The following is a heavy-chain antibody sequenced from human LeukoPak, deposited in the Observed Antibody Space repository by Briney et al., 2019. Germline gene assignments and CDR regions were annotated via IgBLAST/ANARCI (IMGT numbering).Heavy chain of an antibody. CDR2: INPNSGGT. D-gene: IGHD6-13*01. CDR3: ARSPRTIAAAGPMSGY. V-gene: IGHV1-2*02. CDR1: GYTFTGYY. J-gene: IGHJ4*02. Sequence: ASVKVSCKASGYTFTGYYMHWVRQAPGQGLEWIGWINPNSGGTNYAQKFQGRVTMTRDTSISTAYMELSRLRSDDTAVYYCARSPRTIAAAGPMSGYWGQGTLATVSS.